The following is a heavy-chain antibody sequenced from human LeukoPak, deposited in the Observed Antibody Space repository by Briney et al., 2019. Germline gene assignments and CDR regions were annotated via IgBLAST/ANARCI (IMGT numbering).Heavy chain of an antibody. V-gene: IGHV1-46*01. CDR2: INPSGGST. CDR3: ATLLTTGWEGYFDY. J-gene: IGHJ4*02. D-gene: IGHD3-9*01. Sequence: GASVKVSCKASGYTFTSYYMHWVRQAPGQGLEWMGMINPSGGSTSYAQKFQGRDTMTRDMSTSTVYMELSSLRSEDTAVYYCATLLTTGWEGYFDYWGQGTLVTVSS. CDR1: GYTFTSYY.